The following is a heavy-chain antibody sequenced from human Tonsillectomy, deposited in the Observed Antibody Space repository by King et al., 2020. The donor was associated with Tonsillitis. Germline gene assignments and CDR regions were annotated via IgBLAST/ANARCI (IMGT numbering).Heavy chain of an antibody. Sequence: QLVQSGADVKKPGASVKVSCRVSGYTFTDYYIHWVRQAPGQGLEWMGWVNPYSGGTNFAQNFLGRVTMTRDTSISTAYMEVSALRSDDTAVYYCARGRYCSGGSCYSHFDFWGQGTLVTVSS. CDR3: ARGRYCSGGSCYSHFDF. CDR2: VNPYSGGT. V-gene: IGHV1-2*02. CDR1: GYTFTDYY. D-gene: IGHD2-15*01. J-gene: IGHJ4*02.